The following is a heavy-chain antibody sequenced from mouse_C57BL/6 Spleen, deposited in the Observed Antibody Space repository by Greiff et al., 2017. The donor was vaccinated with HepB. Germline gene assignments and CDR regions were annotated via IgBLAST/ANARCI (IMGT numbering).Heavy chain of an antibody. Sequence: VVKPGASVKISCKASGYAFSSSWMNWVKQRPGKGLEWIGRIYPGDGDTNYNGKFKGKATLTADKSSSTAYMQLSSLTSEDSAVYFCATDYGGYYAMDYWGQGTSVTVSS. CDR1: GYAFSSSW. J-gene: IGHJ4*01. CDR2: IYPGDGDT. D-gene: IGHD2-4*01. CDR3: ATDYGGYYAMDY. V-gene: IGHV1-82*01.